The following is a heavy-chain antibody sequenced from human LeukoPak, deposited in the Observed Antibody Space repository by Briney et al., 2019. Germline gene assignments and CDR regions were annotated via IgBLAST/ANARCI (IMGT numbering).Heavy chain of an antibody. CDR2: ISGSGGST. D-gene: IGHD1-26*01. CDR3: AKADRRWELPDY. Sequence: PGGSLRLSCTASGVTFGDYAMSWVRQAPGKGLEWVSAISGSGGSTYYADSVKGRFTISRDNSKNTLYLQMNSLRAEDTAVYYCAKADRRWELPDYWGQGTLVTVSS. CDR1: GVTFGDYA. V-gene: IGHV3-23*01. J-gene: IGHJ4*02.